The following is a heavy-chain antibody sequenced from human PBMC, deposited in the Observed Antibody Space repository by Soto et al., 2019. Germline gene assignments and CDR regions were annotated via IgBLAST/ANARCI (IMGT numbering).Heavy chain of an antibody. CDR1: GYTFTSYA. CDR2: INAGNGNT. D-gene: IGHD3-10*01. V-gene: IGHV1-3*01. J-gene: IGHJ5*02. CDR3: ARGFGSGSPPGSLVGFDP. Sequence: GASVKVSCKASGYTFTSYAMHWVRQAPGQRLEWMGWINAGNGNTKYSQKFQGRVTITRDTSASTAYMELSSLRSEDTAVYYCARGFGSGSPPGSLVGFDPWGQGTLVTVSS.